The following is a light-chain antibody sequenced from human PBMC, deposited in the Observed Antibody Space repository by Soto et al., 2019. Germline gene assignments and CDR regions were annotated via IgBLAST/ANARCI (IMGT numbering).Light chain of an antibody. CDR3: QQHNSFSIT. CDR2: GAS. J-gene: IGKJ5*01. Sequence: EIVMSQSPATLSVSPGERATLSCRASQSVSSNLAWYQQTPGQAPRLLIYGASTRATGIPARFSGSGSGTEFTLTINSLQADDFATYYCQQHNSFSITFGQGTRLENK. CDR1: QSVSSN. V-gene: IGKV3-15*01.